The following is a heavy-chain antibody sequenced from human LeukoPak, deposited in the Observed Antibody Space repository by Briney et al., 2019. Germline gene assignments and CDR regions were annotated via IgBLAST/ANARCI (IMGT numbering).Heavy chain of an antibody. V-gene: IGHV4-4*02. CDR3: ARSNPNYYDSSGYLNY. J-gene: IGHJ4*02. CDR1: GGSISSSNW. D-gene: IGHD3-22*01. Sequence: SETLSLTCAVSGGSISSSNWWSWVRQPPGKGLEWIGEIYHSGSTNYNPSLKSRVTISVDKSKNQFSLKLSSVTAADTAVYYCARSNPNYYDSSGYLNYWGQGTLVTVSS. CDR2: IYHSGST.